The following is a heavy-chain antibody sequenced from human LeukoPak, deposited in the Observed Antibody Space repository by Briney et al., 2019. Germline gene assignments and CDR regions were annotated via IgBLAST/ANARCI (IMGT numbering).Heavy chain of an antibody. Sequence: ASVKVPCKASGYTFTGYYMHWVRQAPGQGLEWMGWINPNSGGTNYAQKFQGRVTMTRDTSISTAYMELSRLRSDDTAVYYCARVDWNYVVADYWGQGTLVTVSS. D-gene: IGHD1-7*01. CDR1: GYTFTGYY. CDR2: INPNSGGT. V-gene: IGHV1-2*02. CDR3: ARVDWNYVVADY. J-gene: IGHJ4*02.